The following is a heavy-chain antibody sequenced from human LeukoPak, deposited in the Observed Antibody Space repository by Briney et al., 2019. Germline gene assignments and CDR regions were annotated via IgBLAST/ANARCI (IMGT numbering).Heavy chain of an antibody. D-gene: IGHD3-9*01. CDR2: IRYDGSNK. V-gene: IGHV3-30*02. CDR3: AKRGYDILTGPRPYYYMDV. Sequence: GGSLRLSCAASGFTFSSYGTHWVRQAPGKGLEWVAFIRYDGSNKYYADSVKGRFTISRDNSKNTLYLQMNSLRAEDTAVYYCAKRGYDILTGPRPYYYMDVWGKGTTVTVSS. J-gene: IGHJ6*03. CDR1: GFTFSSYG.